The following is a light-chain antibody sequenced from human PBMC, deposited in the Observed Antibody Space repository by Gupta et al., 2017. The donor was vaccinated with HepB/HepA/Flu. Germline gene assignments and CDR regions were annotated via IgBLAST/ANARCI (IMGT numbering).Light chain of an antibody. V-gene: IGKV1-17*01. Sequence: DIQMTQSPSSLSESVGGRVTITCRASQDIRNDIVWFRQTPGKAPKRLVFGVSSFQSGVPSRISGSGSGTDFTLTISSLQPEDLATYYCLQHNTFPFTFGPGTKVDIK. CDR2: GVS. J-gene: IGKJ3*01. CDR1: QDIRND. CDR3: LQHNTFPFT.